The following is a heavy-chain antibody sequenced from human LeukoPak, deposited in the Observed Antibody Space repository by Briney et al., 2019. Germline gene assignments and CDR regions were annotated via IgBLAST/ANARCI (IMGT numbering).Heavy chain of an antibody. V-gene: IGHV4-59*01. CDR1: GGSISGSY. J-gene: IGHJ4*02. CDR2: IYNSGTT. Sequence: SETLSLTCTVFGGSISGSYWTWIRQSPGKGLEWIGLIYNSGTTNYNPSLKSRVSISLDTSKNQFSLKLTSVTAADTAVYYCWLKGGSGSYRYFDYWGQGTLVTVSS. CDR3: WLKGGSGSYRYFDY. D-gene: IGHD3-10*01.